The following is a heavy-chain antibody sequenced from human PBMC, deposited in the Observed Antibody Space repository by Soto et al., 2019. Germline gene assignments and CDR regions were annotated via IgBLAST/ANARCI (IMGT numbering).Heavy chain of an antibody. Sequence: QITLKESGPTLVKPTQTLTLTCTFSGFSLSTSGLGVGWIRQPPGKALEWLALIYWDDDKRYSPSLKSRLTITKDTSNNQVVLTMTNMDPVDTATYYCARDSSGWYGFDYWGQGTLVTVSS. D-gene: IGHD6-19*01. CDR1: GFSLSTSGLG. CDR2: IYWDDDK. V-gene: IGHV2-5*02. J-gene: IGHJ4*02. CDR3: ARDSSGWYGFDY.